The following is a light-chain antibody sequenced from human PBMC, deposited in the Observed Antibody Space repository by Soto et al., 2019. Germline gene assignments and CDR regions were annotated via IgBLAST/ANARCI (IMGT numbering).Light chain of an antibody. CDR3: QQYNSWPPYT. CDR2: GAS. J-gene: IGKJ2*01. V-gene: IGKV3-15*01. CDR1: ESVSSN. Sequence: EIVMTQSPDTLSVSPGERATVSCRASESVSSNLAWYQQKAGQAPRLLIYGASTRATGIPARFSGSGSGTEFTLTISTLQSEDVAFYDCQQYNSWPPYTFGQGTKLEI.